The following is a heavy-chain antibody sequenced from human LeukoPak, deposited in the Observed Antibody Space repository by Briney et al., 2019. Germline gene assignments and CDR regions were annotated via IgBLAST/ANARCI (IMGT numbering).Heavy chain of an antibody. D-gene: IGHD5-18*01. Sequence: GGSLRLSCAASGFTFSSYSMNWVRQAPGKGMEWVSSISSSSSYIYYADSVKGRFTISRDNAKNSLYLQMNSLRAEDTAVYYCARDFSNRDTAMVRGWGQGTLVTVSS. CDR1: GFTFSSYS. J-gene: IGHJ4*02. V-gene: IGHV3-21*01. CDR2: ISSSSSYI. CDR3: ARDFSNRDTAMVRG.